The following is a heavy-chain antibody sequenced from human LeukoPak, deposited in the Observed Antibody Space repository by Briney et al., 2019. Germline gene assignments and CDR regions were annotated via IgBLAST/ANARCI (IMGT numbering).Heavy chain of an antibody. CDR2: IYYSGST. D-gene: IGHD5-24*01. Sequence: SETLSLTCTVSGGSISSSSYYWGWIRQPPGKGLEWIGSIYYSGSTYYNPSLKSRVTISVDTSKNQFSLKLSSVTAADTAVYYCARTRRDGYNYWYFDLWGRGTLVTVSS. J-gene: IGHJ2*01. CDR3: ARTRRDGYNYWYFDL. CDR1: GGSISSSSYY. V-gene: IGHV4-39*01.